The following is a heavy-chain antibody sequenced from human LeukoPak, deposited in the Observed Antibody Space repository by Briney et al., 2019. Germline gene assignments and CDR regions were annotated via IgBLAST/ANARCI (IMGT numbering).Heavy chain of an antibody. CDR1: GGTFSSYA. Sequence: ASVKVSCKASGGTFSSYAISWVRQARGQGLEWMGGIIPIFGTANYAQKFQGRVTITADESTSTAYMELSSLRSEDTAVYYCARDRGDFYFDYWGQGTLVTVSS. CDR2: IIPIFGTA. J-gene: IGHJ4*02. D-gene: IGHD3-3*01. CDR3: ARDRGDFYFDY. V-gene: IGHV1-69*13.